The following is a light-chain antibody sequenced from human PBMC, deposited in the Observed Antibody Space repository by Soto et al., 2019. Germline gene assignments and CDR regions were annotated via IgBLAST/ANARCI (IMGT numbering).Light chain of an antibody. CDR3: QQRSNWPPIT. CDR2: DVS. J-gene: IGKJ5*01. Sequence: EIVLTQSPGTLSLSPGERATLSCRASQNIGSLLGWYQQKPGRAPRLLISDVSNRATGIPARFSGSGSGTDFTLTISRLEPEDFAVYYCQQRSNWPPITFGQGTRLEIK. CDR1: QNIGSL. V-gene: IGKV3-11*01.